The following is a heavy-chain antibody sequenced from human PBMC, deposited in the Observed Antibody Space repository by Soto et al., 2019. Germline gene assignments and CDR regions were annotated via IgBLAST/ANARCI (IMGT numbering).Heavy chain of an antibody. CDR2: IIPIYGLA. J-gene: IGHJ4*02. D-gene: IGHD1-26*01. CDR3: ARGPYSGSYTHFDS. Sequence: QVQLVQSGAEVKKPGSSVKVSCKASGATFRYHAPSWVRQAPGQGLDWMGGIIPIYGLANSAPNFQGRVTITADEASSTAYMELSNLRSEDTAVYYCARGPYSGSYTHFDSWGQGTLVTVSS. V-gene: IGHV1-69*01. CDR1: GATFRYHA.